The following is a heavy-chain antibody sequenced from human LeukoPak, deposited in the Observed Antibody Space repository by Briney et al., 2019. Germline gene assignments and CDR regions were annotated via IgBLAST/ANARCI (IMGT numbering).Heavy chain of an antibody. CDR3: ARDSVLALTRHAFDI. CDR2: IYTSGST. Sequence: SETLSLTCAVSGGSISSYYWSWIRQPAGKGLEWIGRIYTSGSTNYNPSLKSRVTMSVDTSKNQFSLKLSSVTAADTAVYYCARDSVLALTRHAFDIWGQGTMVTVSS. J-gene: IGHJ3*02. CDR1: GGSISSYY. V-gene: IGHV4-4*07. D-gene: IGHD2-8*01.